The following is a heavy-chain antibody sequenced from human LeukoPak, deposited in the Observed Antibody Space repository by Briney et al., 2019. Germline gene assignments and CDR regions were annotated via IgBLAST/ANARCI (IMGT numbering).Heavy chain of an antibody. CDR3: TTVLGITMIRGVIVY. J-gene: IGHJ4*02. D-gene: IGHD3-10*01. CDR1: GFTFTNAW. Sequence: GGSLRLSCAASGFTFTNAWMSWARQAPGKGLEWVGRIKSKGDGETTDYAAPMKGRFTMSRDDSKATLYLQMNSLKAEDTAVYYCTTVLGITMIRGVIVYWGQGALVTVSS. CDR2: IKSKGDGETT. V-gene: IGHV3-15*01.